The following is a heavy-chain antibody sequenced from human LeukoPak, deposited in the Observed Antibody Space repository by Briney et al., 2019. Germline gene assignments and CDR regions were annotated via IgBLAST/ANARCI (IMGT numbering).Heavy chain of an antibody. V-gene: IGHV3-20*04. J-gene: IGHJ6*03. Sequence: PGGSLRLSCAASGFTFSSYGMSWVRQAPGKGLEWVSGISWNSGSIGYADSVKGRFTISRDNAKNSLYLQMNSLRAEDTAVYYCARDKYCGGDCSTDYYYYYMDVWGKGTTVTVSS. CDR1: GFTFSSYG. CDR3: ARDKYCGGDCSTDYYYYYMDV. CDR2: ISWNSGSI. D-gene: IGHD2-21*02.